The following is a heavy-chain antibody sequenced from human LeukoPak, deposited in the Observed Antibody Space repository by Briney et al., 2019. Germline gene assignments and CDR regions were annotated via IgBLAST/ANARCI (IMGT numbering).Heavy chain of an antibody. V-gene: IGHV4-59*01. Sequence: SETLSLTCTVSGGSISSYYWSWIRQPPGKGLEWIGYIYYSGSTNYNPSLKSRVTISVDTSKNQFSLKLSSVTAADTAVYYCARDHYDILTGYPSYFDYWGQGTLVTVSS. CDR2: IYYSGST. CDR1: GGSISSYY. J-gene: IGHJ4*02. CDR3: ARDHYDILTGYPSYFDY. D-gene: IGHD3-9*01.